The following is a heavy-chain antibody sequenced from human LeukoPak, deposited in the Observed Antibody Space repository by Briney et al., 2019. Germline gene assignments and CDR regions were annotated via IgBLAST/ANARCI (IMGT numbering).Heavy chain of an antibody. D-gene: IGHD2-15*01. CDR3: ATRRGYCSGGNCNYYFDY. Sequence: SETLSLTCTVSGGSISSYYWNWIRQPPGKGLEWIGYIYSSGSTNYNPFLKSRVSISVDTSKNQFSLKLSSVTAADTAVYYCATRRGYCSGGNCNYYFDYWGQGTLVTVSS. J-gene: IGHJ4*02. CDR1: GGSISSYY. CDR2: IYSSGST. V-gene: IGHV4-59*01.